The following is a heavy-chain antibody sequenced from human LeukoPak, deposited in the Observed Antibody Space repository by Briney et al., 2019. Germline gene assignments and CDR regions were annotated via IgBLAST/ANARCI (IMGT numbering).Heavy chain of an antibody. D-gene: IGHD2-15*01. CDR2: ISGSGGST. J-gene: IGHJ4*02. Sequence: GGSLRLSCAASGFTFSSYGMSWVRQAPGKGLEWVSAISGSGGSTYYADSVKGRFTISRDSYKNTLYLQMNSLRAGDAAVYYCAKAPVTTCSGAYCYPFDYWGQGTLVTVSS. CDR3: AKAPVTTCSGAYCYPFDY. CDR1: GFTFSSYG. V-gene: IGHV3-23*01.